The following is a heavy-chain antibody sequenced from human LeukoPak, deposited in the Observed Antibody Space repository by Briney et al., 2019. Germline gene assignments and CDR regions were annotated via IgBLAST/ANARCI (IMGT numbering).Heavy chain of an antibody. Sequence: GGSLRLSCAASGFTFSSYAMHWVRQASGKGLEWVAVISYDGSNKYYADSVKGRFTISRDNSKNTLYLQMNSLRAEDTAVYYCASSGKVAAAGTTFRYWGQGTLVTVSS. D-gene: IGHD6-13*01. CDR1: GFTFSSYA. V-gene: IGHV3-30*04. CDR3: ASSGKVAAAGTTFRY. J-gene: IGHJ4*02. CDR2: ISYDGSNK.